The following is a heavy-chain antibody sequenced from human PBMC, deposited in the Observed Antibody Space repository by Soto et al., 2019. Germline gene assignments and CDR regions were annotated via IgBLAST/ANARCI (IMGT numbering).Heavy chain of an antibody. CDR2: IIPIFGTA. CDR1: GGTFSSYA. CDR3: ARVLAYYYGSGPQGWFDP. Sequence: SSVKVSCKASGGTFSSYAISWVRQAPGQGLEWMGGIIPIFGTANYAQKFQGRVTITADESTSTAYMELSSLRSEDTAVYYCARVLAYYYGSGPQGWFDPWGQGTLVTVSS. V-gene: IGHV1-69*13. J-gene: IGHJ5*02. D-gene: IGHD3-10*01.